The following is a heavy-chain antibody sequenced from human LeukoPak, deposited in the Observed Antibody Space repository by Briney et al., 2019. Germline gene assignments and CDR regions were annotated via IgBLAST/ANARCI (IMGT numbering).Heavy chain of an antibody. D-gene: IGHD3-22*01. Sequence: GGSLRLSCAASGFNFSDFFMSWIRQAPGKGLEWLSYITNSGGTIYYADSVKGRFTVSRDNAKNSLYLQMNSLTAEDTAVYYCARSSYYREHWGQGPRVRVSS. CDR3: ARSSYYREH. CDR2: ITNSGGTI. J-gene: IGHJ1*01. CDR1: GFNFSDFF. V-gene: IGHV3-11*01.